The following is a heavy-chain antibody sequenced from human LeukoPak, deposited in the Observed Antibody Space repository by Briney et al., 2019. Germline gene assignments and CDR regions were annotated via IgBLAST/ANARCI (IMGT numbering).Heavy chain of an antibody. CDR2: IIPIFGTA. D-gene: IGHD3-22*01. CDR3: AREPYYYDSSGPSPFDY. CDR1: GGTFSSYA. V-gene: IGHV1-69*01. J-gene: IGHJ4*02. Sequence: SVKVSCKASGGTFSSYAISWVRQAPGQGLEWMGGIIPIFGTANYAQKFQGRVTITADESTSTAYMELSSLRSEDTAVYYCAREPYYYDSSGPSPFDYWGQGTLVTVSS.